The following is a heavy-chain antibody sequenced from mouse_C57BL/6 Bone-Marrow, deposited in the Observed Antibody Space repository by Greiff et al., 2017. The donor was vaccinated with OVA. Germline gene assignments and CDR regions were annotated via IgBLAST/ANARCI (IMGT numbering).Heavy chain of an antibody. CDR2: IRNKANGYTT. Sequence: EVQLVESGGGLVQPGGSLSLSCAASGFTFTDYYMSWVRQPPGKALEWLGFIRNKANGYTTEYSASVKGRFTISRDNSQSILYLQMNALRAEDSATYYCARYLIPVWLRRGYFDYWAKAPLSQSPQ. CDR3: ARYLIPVWLRRGYFDY. V-gene: IGHV7-3*01. D-gene: IGHD2-2*01. J-gene: IGHJ2*01. CDR1: GFTFTDYY.